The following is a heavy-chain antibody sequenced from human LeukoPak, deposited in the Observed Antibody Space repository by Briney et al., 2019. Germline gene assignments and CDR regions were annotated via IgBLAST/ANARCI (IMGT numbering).Heavy chain of an antibody. J-gene: IGHJ4*02. CDR3: ARTHCEGDCFSAIRY. CDR1: GGSISSSSYY. D-gene: IGHD2-21*02. Sequence: SETLSLTCTVSGGSISSSSYYWGWIRQPPGKGLEWIGSIYYSGSTYYNPSLKSRVTISVDTSKNELSLKVRSVTAADTAVYFCARTHCEGDCFSAIRYWGQGTPVTVSS. CDR2: IYYSGST. V-gene: IGHV4-39*07.